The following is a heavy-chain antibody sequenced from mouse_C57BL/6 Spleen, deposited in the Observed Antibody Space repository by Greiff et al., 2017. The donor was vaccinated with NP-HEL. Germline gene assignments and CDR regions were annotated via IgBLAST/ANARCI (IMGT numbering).Heavy chain of an antibody. CDR1: GYTFTSYW. V-gene: IGHV1-50*01. CDR2: IDPSDSYT. Sequence: QVQLQQSGAELVKPGASVKLSCKASGYTFTSYWMQWVKQRPGQGLEWIGEIDPSDSYTNYNQKFKGKATLTVDTSSSTAYMQLSSLPSEDSAVYYCARVGGGYYFDYWSQGTTLTVSS. J-gene: IGHJ2*01. CDR3: ARVGGGYYFDY.